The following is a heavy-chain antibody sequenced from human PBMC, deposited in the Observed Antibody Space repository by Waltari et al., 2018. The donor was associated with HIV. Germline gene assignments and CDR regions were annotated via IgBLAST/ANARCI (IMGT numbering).Heavy chain of an antibody. CDR2: RNPNSGNT. CDR1: GYTFTSYD. Sequence: QVQLVQSGAEVKKPGASVKVSCKASGYTFTSYDINWVRQATGQGLEWRGWRNPNSGNTGYAQKFQGRVTMTRNTSISTAYMELSGLRSEDTAVYYCARRYDSGTNIAGYWGQGTLVTVSS. J-gene: IGHJ4*02. V-gene: IGHV1-8*01. CDR3: ARRYDSGTNIAGY. D-gene: IGHD3-10*01.